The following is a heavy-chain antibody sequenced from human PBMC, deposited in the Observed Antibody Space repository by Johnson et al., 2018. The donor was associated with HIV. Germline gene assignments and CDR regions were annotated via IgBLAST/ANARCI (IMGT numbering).Heavy chain of an antibody. CDR1: GFPFRDYY. Sequence: VQLVESGGGLVKPGGSLRLSSAASGFPFRDYYMSWVRPAPGKGLERLSVIYSGGSTYCEHTVKGRFTISRDNSKNTLYLQMNSLRAEDTAVYYCARAGSSSDDAFDIWGQGTMVTVSS. CDR3: ARAGSSSDDAFDI. CDR2: IYSGGST. D-gene: IGHD6-6*01. V-gene: IGHV3-66*01. J-gene: IGHJ3*02.